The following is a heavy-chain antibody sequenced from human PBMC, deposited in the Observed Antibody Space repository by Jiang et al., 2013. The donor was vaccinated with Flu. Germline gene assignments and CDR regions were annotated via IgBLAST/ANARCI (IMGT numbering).Heavy chain of an antibody. V-gene: IGHV3-48*03. CDR3: ARLFSQYSSSPA. Sequence: YISSSGSTIYYADSVKGRFTISRDNAKNSLYLQMNSLRAEDTAVYYCARLFSQYSSSPAWGQGTLVTVSS. J-gene: IGHJ4*02. D-gene: IGHD6-13*01. CDR2: ISSSGSTI.